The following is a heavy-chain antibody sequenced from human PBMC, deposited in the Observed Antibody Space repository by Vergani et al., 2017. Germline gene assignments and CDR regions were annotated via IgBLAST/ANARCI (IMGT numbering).Heavy chain of an antibody. CDR3: ARTVDRYFSDSGGYHGPLGY. CDR2: ISSNGNNK. V-gene: IGHV3-30-3*01. Sequence: QVQLVESGGGVVQPGRSLRLSCAASGFTFSSYPMHWVRQAPGRGLEWVAIISSNGNNKYYADSVKGRLTISRDNSKNTLYLQMNSLRAEDTAVFYCARTVDRYFSDSGGYHGPLGYWGQGTLVTVSS. D-gene: IGHD3-22*01. J-gene: IGHJ4*02. CDR1: GFTFSSYP.